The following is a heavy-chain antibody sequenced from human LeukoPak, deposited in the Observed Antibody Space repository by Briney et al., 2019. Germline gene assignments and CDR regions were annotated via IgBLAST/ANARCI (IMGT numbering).Heavy chain of an antibody. CDR1: GSSTSSGGEY. V-gene: IGHV4-31*03. CDR3: AREKTAYYYDRSGFPEGAFDV. D-gene: IGHD3-22*01. J-gene: IGHJ3*01. Sequence: PSETLSLTCTVSGSSTSSGGEYWSWLRHLPGKGLEWIGYVYYSGSTYYNPSLESRITMSVDTTENQFSLKLTSVTAADTAVYYCAREKTAYYYDRSGFPEGAFDVWGQGTMVTVSS. CDR2: VYYSGST.